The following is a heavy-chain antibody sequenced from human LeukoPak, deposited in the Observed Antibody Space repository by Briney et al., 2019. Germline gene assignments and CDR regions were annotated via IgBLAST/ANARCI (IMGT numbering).Heavy chain of an antibody. D-gene: IGHD6-6*01. J-gene: IGHJ4*02. Sequence: ASVMVSCKVSGYSFTGYYINWVRQAPGQGLEWMGWINPNNGGTNQLQKFQGRVTMTRDTSISTAYMELSSLISDDTAVYYCARYSNSGGDYWGQGTLVTVSS. CDR1: GYSFTGYY. CDR2: INPNNGGT. V-gene: IGHV1-2*02. CDR3: ARYSNSGGDY.